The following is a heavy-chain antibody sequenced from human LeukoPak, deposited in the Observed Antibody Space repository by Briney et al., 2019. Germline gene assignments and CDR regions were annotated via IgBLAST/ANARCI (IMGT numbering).Heavy chain of an antibody. J-gene: IGHJ4*02. D-gene: IGHD1-26*01. CDR2: ISGSGGST. V-gene: IGHV3-23*01. CDR3: AKDRFASGDFDY. Sequence: SGGSLRLSCAASGFTFSSYAMSWVRQPPGKGLQWVSAISGSGGSTYYADSVKGRSTISRDNSKNTLYLQMNSLRAEDTAAYYCAKDRFASGDFDYWGQGTLVTVSS. CDR1: GFTFSSYA.